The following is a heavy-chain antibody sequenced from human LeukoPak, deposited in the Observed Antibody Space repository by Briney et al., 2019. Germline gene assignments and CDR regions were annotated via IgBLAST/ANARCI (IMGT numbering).Heavy chain of an antibody. Sequence: PGGSLRLSCVVSGFTFSDYYMSWIRQAPGKGLECVSVIYSGGNTYYADSVKGRFTISRDNSKNTLYLQMNSLRAEDTAVYYCARETPTRPGDYWGQGTLVTVSS. D-gene: IGHD1-14*01. CDR3: ARETPTRPGDY. CDR2: IYSGGNT. CDR1: GFTFSDYY. V-gene: IGHV3-66*01. J-gene: IGHJ4*02.